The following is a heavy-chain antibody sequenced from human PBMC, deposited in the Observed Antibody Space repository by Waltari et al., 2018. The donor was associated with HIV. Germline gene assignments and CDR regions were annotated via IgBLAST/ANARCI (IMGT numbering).Heavy chain of an antibody. CDR2: INSDGSST. J-gene: IGHJ6*02. CDR3: ASGYSSSWRSDYYYYGTDV. D-gene: IGHD6-13*01. CDR1: GFTFSSYW. Sequence: EVQLVESGGGLVQPGGSLRLSCAASGFTFSSYWMHWVRQAPGKGLVWVSRINSDGSSTSYADSVKGRFTISRDNAKNTLYLQMNSLRAEDTAVYYCASGYSSSWRSDYYYYGTDVWGQGTTVTVSS. V-gene: IGHV3-74*01.